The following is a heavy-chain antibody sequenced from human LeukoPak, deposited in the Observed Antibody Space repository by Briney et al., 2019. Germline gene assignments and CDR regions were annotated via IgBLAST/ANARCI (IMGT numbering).Heavy chain of an antibody. CDR3: ARGIESYGDYGY. CDR2: MYNSGST. D-gene: IGHD4-17*01. V-gene: IGHV4-61*01. CDR1: GGSISSGSYY. Sequence: SQTLSLTCTVSGGSISSGSYYWSWIRQPPGKGLEWIAYMYNSGSTNYNPSLKSRVTISIDTSKNQFSLKLSSLTAADTAIYYCARGIESYGDYGYWGQGILVTVSS. J-gene: IGHJ4*02.